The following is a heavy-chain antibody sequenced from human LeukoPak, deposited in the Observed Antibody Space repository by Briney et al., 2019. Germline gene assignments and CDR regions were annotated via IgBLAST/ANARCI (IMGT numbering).Heavy chain of an antibody. CDR1: GYTFTSYD. CDR2: MNPNSGNT. D-gene: IGHD2-21*02. J-gene: IGHJ4*02. Sequence: GASVKVSFLASGYTFTSYDIHWVRPATGQGLEWMGWMNPNSGNTGYAQKFQGRVTMTRNTSISTAYMELSSLRSEDTAVYYCARGGAYCGGDCYDDYWGQGTLVTVSS. V-gene: IGHV1-8*01. CDR3: ARGGAYCGGDCYDDY.